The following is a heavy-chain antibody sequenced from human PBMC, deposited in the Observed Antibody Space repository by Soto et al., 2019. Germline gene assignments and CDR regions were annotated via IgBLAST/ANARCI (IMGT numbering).Heavy chain of an antibody. D-gene: IGHD3-9*01. CDR2: IYYSGST. Sequence: SETLSLTCTVSGGSISSGDYYWSWIRQPPGKGLEWIGYIYYSGSTYYNPSLKSRVTISVDTSKNQFSLKLSSVTAADTAVYYCEREGDIYGMDVWGQGNTVTVSS. J-gene: IGHJ6*02. CDR3: EREGDIYGMDV. CDR1: GGSISSGDYY. V-gene: IGHV4-30-4*01.